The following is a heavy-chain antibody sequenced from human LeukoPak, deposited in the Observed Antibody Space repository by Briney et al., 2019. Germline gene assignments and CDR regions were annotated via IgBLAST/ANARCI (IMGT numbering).Heavy chain of an antibody. D-gene: IGHD4-17*01. CDR1: GFTYSIYD. CDR3: ARSYGDHDHDAFDI. V-gene: IGHV3-48*03. Sequence: GGSQRLSCVPSGFTYSIYDMNCVRQARGKGLVGVSYISSSGNTIFYTDSVKGRFTISRDNDNISLYLQMNSLRAEDTAVYYCARSYGDHDHDAFDIWGQGTMVTVSS. CDR2: ISSSGNTI. J-gene: IGHJ3*02.